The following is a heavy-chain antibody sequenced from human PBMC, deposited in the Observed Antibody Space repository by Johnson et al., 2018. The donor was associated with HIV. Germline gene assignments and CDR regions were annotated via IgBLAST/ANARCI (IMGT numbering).Heavy chain of an antibody. Sequence: QVQLVESGVGLVKPGGSLRLSCAASGFTFSDYYMSWIRQAPGKGLEWVSYISSSGSTIYYADSVKGRFIISRDNSKNTLYLQMNSLRAEDTAVYYCARDQGLIVTDAFDIWGQGTMVTVSS. D-gene: IGHD1-26*01. J-gene: IGHJ3*02. V-gene: IGHV3-11*04. CDR2: ISSSGSTI. CDR3: ARDQGLIVTDAFDI. CDR1: GFTFSDYY.